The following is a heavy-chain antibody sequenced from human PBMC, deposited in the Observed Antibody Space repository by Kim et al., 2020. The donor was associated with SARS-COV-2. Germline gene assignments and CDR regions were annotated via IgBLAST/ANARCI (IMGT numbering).Heavy chain of an antibody. D-gene: IGHD6-19*01. CDR1: GGSFNGYW. CDR3: ARGRNSGWPTRDY. J-gene: IGHJ4*02. Sequence: SETLSLTCAVYGGSFNGYWFAWIRQPPGKGLEWIGEVNHGGDTNYNSSLKSRVTISVDTSKNQFPQNRNYVTAADTAVYYWARGRNSGWPTRDYWGQGTLVTVSS. V-gene: IGHV4-34*01. CDR2: VNHGGDT.